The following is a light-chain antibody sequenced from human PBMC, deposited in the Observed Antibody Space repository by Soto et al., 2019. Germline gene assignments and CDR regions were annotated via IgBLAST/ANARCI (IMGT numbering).Light chain of an antibody. CDR3: QQYNNRPPWT. Sequence: EVVMTQSPATLSVSPGEGATLSCRASQIISTNLAWYQQKPGQAPRLLIYGASSRASGIPARFSGSGSGREFTLTISSLQSEDFAVYYCQQYNNRPPWTFGQGTKVEVK. V-gene: IGKV3-15*01. J-gene: IGKJ1*01. CDR1: QIISTN. CDR2: GAS.